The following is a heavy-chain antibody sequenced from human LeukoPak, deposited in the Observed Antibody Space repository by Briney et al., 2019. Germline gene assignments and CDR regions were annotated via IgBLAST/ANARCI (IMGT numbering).Heavy chain of an antibody. CDR1: GFTFDDYG. D-gene: IGHD2-15*01. CDR2: INWNGGST. Sequence: GGSLRLSCAASGFTFDDYGMSWVRQAPGKGLEWVSGINWNGGSTGYADSVKGRFTISRDNSKNTLYLQMNSLRAEDTAVYYCARDGGCTGGSCYRRFDYWGQGTLVTVSS. V-gene: IGHV3-20*04. J-gene: IGHJ4*02. CDR3: ARDGGCTGGSCYRRFDY.